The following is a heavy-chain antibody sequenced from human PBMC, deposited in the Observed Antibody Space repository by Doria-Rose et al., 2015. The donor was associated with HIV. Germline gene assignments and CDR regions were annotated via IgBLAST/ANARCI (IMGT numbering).Heavy chain of an antibody. D-gene: IGHD6-13*01. Sequence: QITLKESGPVLVKPTETLTLTCTVSGVSLSSPGMGVSWIRQTPGKVLEWLANIFSDDERSYKTSLKSRLTISRCTSTSQLVLTMTDMDPVDTATYYCARIKSSRWYHKYYFDCWGQGTLVIVSS. J-gene: IGHJ4*02. V-gene: IGHV2-26*01. CDR2: IFSDDER. CDR3: ARIKSSRWYHKYYFDC. CDR1: GVSLSSPGMG.